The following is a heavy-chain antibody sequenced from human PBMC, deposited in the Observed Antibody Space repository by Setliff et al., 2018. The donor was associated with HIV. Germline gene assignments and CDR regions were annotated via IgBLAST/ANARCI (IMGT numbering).Heavy chain of an antibody. V-gene: IGHV4-30-4*08. CDR1: GASISSGDYY. CDR3: ARYTRSGLEAFDI. J-gene: IGHJ3*02. CDR2: IYYSGST. Sequence: SETLSLTCTVPGASISSGDYYWSWIRQPPGKDLEWIGYIYYSGSTYYNPSLKGRVSISTDTSKNQFSLRLTSVTAADTALYYCARYTRSGLEAFDIWGPGTMVTVSS. D-gene: IGHD5-12*01.